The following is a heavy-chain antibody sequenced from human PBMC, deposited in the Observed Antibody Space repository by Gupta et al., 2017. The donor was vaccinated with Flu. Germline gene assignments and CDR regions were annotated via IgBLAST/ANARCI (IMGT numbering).Heavy chain of an antibody. Sequence: EVQLVESGGDLVQPGGALRPTGVASGFPFRNSWMTWVSQAPGTGLELVANINPDGGTTNYVDSGKGRFTIARDKAKNSVYLQMNSRRVDDTATYYCVRDPESSACDIWGQGTMVTVSS. V-gene: IGHV3-7*01. J-gene: IGHJ3*02. CDR3: VRDPESSACDI. CDR1: GFPFRNSW. D-gene: IGHD1-14*01. CDR2: INPDGGTT.